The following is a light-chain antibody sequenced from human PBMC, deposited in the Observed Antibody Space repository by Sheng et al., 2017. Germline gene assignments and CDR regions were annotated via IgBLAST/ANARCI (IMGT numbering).Light chain of an antibody. J-gene: IGKJ4*01. CDR3: LQHNSYPLT. CDR2: AAS. V-gene: IGKV1-17*01. CDR1: QGISTY. Sequence: QLTQSPSSLSASVGDRVIITCRASQGISTYLAWYQQKPGKAPKRLIYAASSLQSGVPSRFSGSASGKEFTLTISSLQPEDFATYYCLQHNSYPLTFGGGTKVEIE.